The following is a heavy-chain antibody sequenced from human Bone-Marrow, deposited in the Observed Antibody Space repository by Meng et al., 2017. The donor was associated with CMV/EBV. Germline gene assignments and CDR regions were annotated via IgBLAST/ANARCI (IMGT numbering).Heavy chain of an antibody. CDR2: ISSSSSYI. V-gene: IGHV3-21*01. J-gene: IGHJ6*02. CDR3: ARDDATEIFGVVITLYYYYGMDV. D-gene: IGHD3-3*01. CDR1: GFTFSSYW. Sequence: GGSLRLSCAASGFTFSSYWMHWVRQAPGKGLEWVSSISSSSSYIYYADSVKGRFTISRDNAKNSLYLQMNSLRAEDTAVYYCARDDATEIFGVVITLYYYYGMDVWGQGTTVTVSS.